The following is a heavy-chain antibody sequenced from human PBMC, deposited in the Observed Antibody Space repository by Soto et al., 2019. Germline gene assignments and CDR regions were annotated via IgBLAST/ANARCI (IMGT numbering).Heavy chain of an antibody. D-gene: IGHD6-13*01. CDR2: ISFDGNSE. CDR3: AKGKGSSSWWVGYYYYGMDV. V-gene: IGHV3-30-3*01. Sequence: GGSLRLSCADSVFNFNSYAIHWVRQAPGKGLEWVAVISFDGNSEDYTDSVKDRFTISRDGSKNTVYLQMNSLRAEDTAVYYCAKGKGSSSWWVGYYYYGMDVWGQGTTVTVSS. CDR1: VFNFNSYA. J-gene: IGHJ6*02.